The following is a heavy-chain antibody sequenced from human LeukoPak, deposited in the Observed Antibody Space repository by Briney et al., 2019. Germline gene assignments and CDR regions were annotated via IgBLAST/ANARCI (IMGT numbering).Heavy chain of an antibody. D-gene: IGHD5/OR15-5a*01. J-gene: IGHJ4*02. Sequence: ETLSLTCTVSGCSISSYLWSWIRQFAGKRLEWPGRIHTSGTTTYSPSLQSRLTMSVDTSKSQVSLRLTSVTAADTAVYYCATEQVSASAWGFDYWGQGSLVTVSS. CDR2: IHTSGTT. CDR1: GCSISSYL. CDR3: ATEQVSASAWGFDY. V-gene: IGHV4-4*07.